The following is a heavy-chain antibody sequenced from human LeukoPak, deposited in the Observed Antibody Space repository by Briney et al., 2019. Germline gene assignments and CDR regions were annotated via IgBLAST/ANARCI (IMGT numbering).Heavy chain of an antibody. J-gene: IGHJ4*02. V-gene: IGHV3-20*04. D-gene: IGHD3-22*01. Sequence: TGGSLRLSCAASGFTFDEYAMSWVRQLPGKGVEWVSGLNWNGDTTDYADSVRGRFTISRDNAKNSLYLQMNSLTAEDTAFYYCASRHSDGYFDYWGQGTLVTVSS. CDR2: LNWNGDTT. CDR1: GFTFDEYA. CDR3: ASRHSDGYFDY.